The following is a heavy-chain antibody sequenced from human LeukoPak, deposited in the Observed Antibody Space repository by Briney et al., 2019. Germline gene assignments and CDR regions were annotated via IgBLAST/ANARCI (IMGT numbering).Heavy chain of an antibody. J-gene: IGHJ4*02. Sequence: PGGSLRLSCAASGFTFNNYNMNWVRQAPGRALEWVSSITSSGTYIFYADSVKGRFTISRDNSKNTLYLQMNSLRAEDTAVYYCAKDLYGDYGGVDYWGQGTLVTVSS. CDR3: AKDLYGDYGGVDY. CDR2: ITSSGTYI. CDR1: GFTFNNYN. V-gene: IGHV3-21*01. D-gene: IGHD4-17*01.